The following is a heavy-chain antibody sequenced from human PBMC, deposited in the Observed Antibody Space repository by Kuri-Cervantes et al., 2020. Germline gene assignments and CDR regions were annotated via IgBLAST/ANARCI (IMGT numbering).Heavy chain of an antibody. CDR1: GFTFSSYW. V-gene: IGHV3-7*03. J-gene: IGHJ4*02. CDR2: IKQDGSEK. Sequence: GESLKISCAASGFTFSSYWMSWVRQAPGKGLEWVANIKQDGSEKYYVDSVKGRFTISRDNAKNTLYLQMNSLRAEDTAVYYCARDRALGYSLDYWGQGTLVTVSS. CDR3: ARDRALGYSLDY. D-gene: IGHD6-13*01.